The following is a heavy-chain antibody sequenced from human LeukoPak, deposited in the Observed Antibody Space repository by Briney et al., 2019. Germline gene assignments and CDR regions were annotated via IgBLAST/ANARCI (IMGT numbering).Heavy chain of an antibody. V-gene: IGHV4-34*01. J-gene: IGHJ4*02. CDR1: GGSFSGYY. CDR3: ARGYSSSSQFDY. Sequence: SETLSLTCAVYGGSFSGYYWSWIRQPPGKGLEWIGEINHSGSTNYNPSLKSRVTISVDTSKNQFSLKLSSVTAADTAVYYCARGYSSSSQFDYWGQGTLVTVSS. CDR2: INHSGST. D-gene: IGHD6-6*01.